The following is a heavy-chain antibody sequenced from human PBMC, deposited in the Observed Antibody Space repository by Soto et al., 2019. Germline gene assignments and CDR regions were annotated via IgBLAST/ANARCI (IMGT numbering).Heavy chain of an antibody. J-gene: IGHJ6*02. CDR1: GGTFSSYA. Sequence: QVQLVQSGAKVKKPGSSVKVSCKASGGTFSSYAISWVRQAPGQGLEWMGGIIPIFGTANYAQKFQGRVTITADESTSTAYMELSSLRSEDTAVYYCARGLDSSSYYNYYYGMDVWGQGTTVTVSS. CDR3: ARGLDSSSYYNYYYGMDV. CDR2: IIPIFGTA. D-gene: IGHD3-22*01. V-gene: IGHV1-69*01.